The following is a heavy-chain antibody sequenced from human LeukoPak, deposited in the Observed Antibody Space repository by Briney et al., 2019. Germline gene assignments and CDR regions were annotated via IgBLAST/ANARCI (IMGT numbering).Heavy chain of an antibody. J-gene: IGHJ4*02. CDR1: GGTFSSYA. CDR3: ARDNSGNYEGWFDY. V-gene: IGHV1-2*06. D-gene: IGHD1-26*01. CDR2: INPYSGGT. Sequence: ASVKVSCKASGGTFSSYAISWVRQAPGQGLGWMGRINPYSGGTNYAQKFQGRVTMTRDTSISTAYMELSRLRSDDAAVYYCARDNSGNYEGWFDYWGQGTLVTVSS.